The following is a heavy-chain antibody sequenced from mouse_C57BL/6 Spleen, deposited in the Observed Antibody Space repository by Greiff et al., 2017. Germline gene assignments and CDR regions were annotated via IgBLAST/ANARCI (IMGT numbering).Heavy chain of an antibody. CDR1: GYAFTNYL. J-gene: IGHJ2*01. Sequence: VKLQESGAELVRPGTSVKVSCKASGYAFTNYLIEWVKQRPGQGLEWIGVINPGSGGTNYNEKFKGKATLTADKSSSTAYMQLSSLTSEDSAVYFCARYGSSPDYWGQGTTLTVSS. CDR2: INPGSGGT. CDR3: ARYGSSPDY. D-gene: IGHD1-1*01. V-gene: IGHV1-54*01.